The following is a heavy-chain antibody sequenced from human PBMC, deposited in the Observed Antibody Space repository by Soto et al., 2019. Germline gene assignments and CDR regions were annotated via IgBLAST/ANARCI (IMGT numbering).Heavy chain of an antibody. D-gene: IGHD4-17*01. CDR1: GYTSTSYV. CDR3: ARDPYGY. V-gene: IGHV1-3*01. J-gene: IGHJ4*02. Sequence: ASVKVSCKTSGYTSTSYVIHWVRQAPGQRPEWMGWINGGNGNTGYSQIFQDRVTITRDTSASTAYMELSSLRSEDTAVYYCARDPYGYWGQGTLVTVSS. CDR2: INGGNGNT.